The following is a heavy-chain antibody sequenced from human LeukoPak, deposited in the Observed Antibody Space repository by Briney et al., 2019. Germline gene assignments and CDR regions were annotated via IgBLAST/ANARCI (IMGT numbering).Heavy chain of an antibody. CDR1: GYAFSNYG. V-gene: IGHV1-18*01. D-gene: IGHD3-3*01. Sequence: ASVKVSRKASGYAFSNYGISWVRQAPGQGLEWMGRISAYNGDTNFAQKFQGRLTMTTDTSTTTAYMELKSLRSDDTAVYYCARDFSGRIFGVAHGYYYMGVWGSGTAVTVSS. CDR3: ARDFSGRIFGVAHGYYYMGV. CDR2: ISAYNGDT. J-gene: IGHJ6*03.